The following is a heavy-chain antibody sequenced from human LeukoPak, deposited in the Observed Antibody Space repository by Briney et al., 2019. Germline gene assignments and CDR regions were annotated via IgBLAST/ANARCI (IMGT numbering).Heavy chain of an antibody. Sequence: SETLSLTCAVSGYSISSGYYWGWIRQPPGKGLEWIGSIYHSGSTYYNPSLKSRVTISVDTSKNQFSLKLSSVTAADTAMYYCARLGPTTGEVYWGQGTLVTVSS. CDR3: ARLGPTTGEVY. CDR2: IYHSGST. D-gene: IGHD3-16*01. V-gene: IGHV4-38-2*01. CDR1: GYSISSGYY. J-gene: IGHJ4*02.